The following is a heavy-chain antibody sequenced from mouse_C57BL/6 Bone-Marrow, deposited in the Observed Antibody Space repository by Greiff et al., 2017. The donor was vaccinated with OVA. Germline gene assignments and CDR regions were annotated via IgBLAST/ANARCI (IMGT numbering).Heavy chain of an antibody. CDR1: GYTFTSYT. CDR2: INPSSGYT. Sequence: VQLQQSGAELARPGASVKMSCKASGYTFTSYTMHWVKQRPGQGLEWIGYINPSSGYTKYNQKFKDKATLTADKSSSTAYMQLSSLTSEDSAVYYCARGYYGSSYVAYWGQGTLVTVSA. V-gene: IGHV1-4*01. D-gene: IGHD1-1*01. J-gene: IGHJ3*01. CDR3: ARGYYGSSYVAY.